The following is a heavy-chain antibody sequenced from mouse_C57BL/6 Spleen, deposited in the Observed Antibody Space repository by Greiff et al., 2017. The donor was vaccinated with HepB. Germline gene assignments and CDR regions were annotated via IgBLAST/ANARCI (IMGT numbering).Heavy chain of an antibody. J-gene: IGHJ2*01. CDR2: ISSGGDYI. CDR1: GFTFSSYA. Sequence: EVQRVESGEGLVKPGGSLKLSCAASGFTFSSYAMSWVRQTPEKRLEWVAYISSGGDYIYYADTVKGRFTISRDNARNTLYLQMSSLKSEDTAMYYCTRAPYDGYLYFDYWGQGTTLTVSS. V-gene: IGHV5-9-1*02. CDR3: TRAPYDGYLYFDY. D-gene: IGHD2-3*01.